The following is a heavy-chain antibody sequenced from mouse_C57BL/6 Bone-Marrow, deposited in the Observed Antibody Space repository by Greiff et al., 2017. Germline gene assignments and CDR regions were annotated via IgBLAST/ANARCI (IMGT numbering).Heavy chain of an antibody. CDR1: GFTFTDYY. Sequence: EVKVVESGGGLVQPGASLRLSCAASGFTFTDYYMSWVRQPPGKAPEWLALIRNKANGYTTEYTASVKGRFTISRDNSQNILYLQMNTLRAEDSATYYCVKALFYYGYDGYAMDYWGQGTSVTVSS. D-gene: IGHD2-2*01. CDR2: IRNKANGYTT. CDR3: VKALFYYGYDGYAMDY. V-gene: IGHV7-4*01. J-gene: IGHJ4*01.